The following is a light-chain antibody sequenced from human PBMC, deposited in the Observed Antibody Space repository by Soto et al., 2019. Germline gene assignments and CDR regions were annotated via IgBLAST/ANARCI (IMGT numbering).Light chain of an antibody. V-gene: IGLV3-21*02. CDR3: QVWDSSSEHPDNFL. CDR2: DDS. CDR1: NIGSKS. J-gene: IGLJ1*01. Sequence: SYELTQPPSVSVAPGQTASITCGGNNIGSKSVHWYQQKPGQAPVLVVYDDSDRPSGIPERFSGSNSGNTATLTISTVEAGDEADYYCQVWDSSSEHPDNFLFGTATKVTVL.